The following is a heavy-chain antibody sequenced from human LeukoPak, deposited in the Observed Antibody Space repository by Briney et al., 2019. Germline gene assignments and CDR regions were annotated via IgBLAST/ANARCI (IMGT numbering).Heavy chain of an antibody. J-gene: IGHJ4*02. D-gene: IGHD1-26*01. V-gene: IGHV1-2*06. CDR1: GYTFTGYY. CDR2: INPNSGGT. CDR3: ARDGGSYYGDY. Sequence: GASVKVSCKASGYTFTGYYMHWVRQAPGQGLEWMGRINPNSGGTNYAQKFQGRVTMTRDTSISTAYMELSSLRAEDTAVYYCARDGGSYYGDYWGQGTLVTVSS.